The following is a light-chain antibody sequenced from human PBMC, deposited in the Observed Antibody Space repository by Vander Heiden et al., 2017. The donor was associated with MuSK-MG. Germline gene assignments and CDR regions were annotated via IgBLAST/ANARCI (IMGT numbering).Light chain of an antibody. Sequence: QSVLTQPPSASGTPGQRVTIPCSGSSSNIGSNTVNWYRQLPGTAPKLLIYSNNQRPSGVPDRFYGSKSGTSASLAISGLQSEDEADYYCAAWDDSLNGWVFGGGTKLTVL. CDR2: SNN. CDR1: SSNIGSNT. CDR3: AAWDDSLNGWV. J-gene: IGLJ3*02. V-gene: IGLV1-44*01.